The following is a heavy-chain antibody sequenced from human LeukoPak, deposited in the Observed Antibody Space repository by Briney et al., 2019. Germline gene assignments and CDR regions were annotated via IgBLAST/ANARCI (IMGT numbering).Heavy chain of an antibody. D-gene: IGHD1-7*01. J-gene: IGHJ3*02. CDR1: GFTFSSYG. CDR2: IWYDGSNK. V-gene: IGHV3-33*01. Sequence: GGSLRLSCAASGFTFSSYGMHWVRQAPGKGLEWVAVIWYDGSNKYYADSVKGRFTISRDNSKNTLYLQMNSLRAEDTAVYYCARDLELWDAFDIWGQGTMVTVSS. CDR3: ARDLELWDAFDI.